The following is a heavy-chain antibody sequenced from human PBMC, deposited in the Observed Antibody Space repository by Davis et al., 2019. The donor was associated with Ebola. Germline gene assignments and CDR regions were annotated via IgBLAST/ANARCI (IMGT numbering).Heavy chain of an antibody. J-gene: IGHJ4*02. CDR2: IYYSGST. V-gene: IGHV4-59*11. D-gene: IGHD5-12*01. CDR3: ARAAYSGYGKGLDY. Sequence: SETLSLTCTVSGGSISSHYWSWIRQPPGKGLEWIGYIYYSGSTNYNPSLKSRVTISVDTSKNQFSLKLSSVTAADTAVYYCARAAYSGYGKGLDYWGQGTLVTVSS. CDR1: GGSISSHY.